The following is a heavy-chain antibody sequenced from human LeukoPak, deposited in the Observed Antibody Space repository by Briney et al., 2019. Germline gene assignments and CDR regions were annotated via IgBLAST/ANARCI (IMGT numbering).Heavy chain of an antibody. CDR2: IYYSGST. J-gene: IGHJ6*02. CDR1: GGSISSSSYY. Sequence: LETLSLTCTVSGGSISSSSYYWGWIRQPPGKGLEWIGGIYYSGSTYYNPSLRSRVTISVDTSKNQFSLKLSSVTAADTAVYYCASPVVPAATHSYWDPGMDVWGQGTTVTVSS. D-gene: IGHD2-2*01. V-gene: IGHV4-39*01. CDR3: ASPVVPAATHSYWDPGMDV.